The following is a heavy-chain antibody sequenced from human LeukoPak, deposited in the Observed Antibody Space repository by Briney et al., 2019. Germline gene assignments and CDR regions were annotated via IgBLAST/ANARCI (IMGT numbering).Heavy chain of an antibody. CDR3: ARDYADSSSMDV. J-gene: IGHJ6*02. D-gene: IGHD6-13*01. Sequence: SETLSLTCTVSGGSNSSYYWNWIRQPPGKVLEWIGYIYYSGTTNYNPSLKSRVTISVDTSKNQFSLKLTSVTAADTAVYYCARDYADSSSMDVWGQGTTVTVSS. V-gene: IGHV4-59*01. CDR2: IYYSGTT. CDR1: GGSNSSYY.